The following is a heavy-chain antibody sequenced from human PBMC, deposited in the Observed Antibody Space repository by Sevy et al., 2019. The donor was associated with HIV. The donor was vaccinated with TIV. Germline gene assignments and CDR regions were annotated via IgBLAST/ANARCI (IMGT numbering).Heavy chain of an antibody. CDR2: INPNSDVT. V-gene: IGHV1-2*02. D-gene: IGHD2-2*02. Sequence: ASVKVSCETSGYRFTDYYIHWVRQAPGQGLEWMGWINPNSDVTKSAENFQDRVIMTKDTSISTVYMELRGLTFDDSAVYYCARDQEFCSTTTCYSGLDLWGHGSLVTVSS. J-gene: IGHJ5*02. CDR1: GYRFTDYY. CDR3: ARDQEFCSTTTCYSGLDL.